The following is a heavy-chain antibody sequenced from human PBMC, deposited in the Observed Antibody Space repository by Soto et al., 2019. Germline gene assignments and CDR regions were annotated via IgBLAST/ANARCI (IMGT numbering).Heavy chain of an antibody. Sequence: QVQLVESGGGVVQPGRSLRLSCAASGFTFSSYGMHWVRQAPGKGLEWVAVIWYDGSNKYYADSVKGRFTISRDNSKNTLDLQMNSRRGEDTAVYYCARDVVIGAFDIWGQGTMVTVSS. CDR2: IWYDGSNK. J-gene: IGHJ3*02. CDR3: ARDVVIGAFDI. CDR1: GFTFSSYG. V-gene: IGHV3-33*01. D-gene: IGHD3-10*01.